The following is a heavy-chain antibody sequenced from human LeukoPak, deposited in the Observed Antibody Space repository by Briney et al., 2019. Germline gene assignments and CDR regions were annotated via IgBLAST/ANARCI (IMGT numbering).Heavy chain of an antibody. CDR3: ARGPTRLRYFDWLSHFDY. J-gene: IGHJ4*02. Sequence: PSETLSLNCAVSGGSFSGYSWSWIRQPPRKGLEWIAEINHSGSTNYNPSLKSRVTTSVDTSKNQFSLKLSSVTAADTAVYYCARGPTRLRYFDWLSHFDYWGQGTLVTVSS. CDR1: GGSFSGYS. D-gene: IGHD3-9*01. V-gene: IGHV4-34*01. CDR2: INHSGST.